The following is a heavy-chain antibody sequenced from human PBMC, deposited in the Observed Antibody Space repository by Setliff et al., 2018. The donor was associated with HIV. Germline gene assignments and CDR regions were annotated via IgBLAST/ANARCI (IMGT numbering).Heavy chain of an antibody. CDR1: GGSISSGSYY. CDR2: IYTNGYT. CDR3: ARAPPGIQNDAFDV. V-gene: IGHV4-61*09. J-gene: IGHJ3*01. Sequence: SEILSLTCSVSGGSISSGSYYWTWIRQPAGKGPEWIGHIYTNGYTNYNPSLKSRVTISVDTSKNQFSLRLTSVTAADTAVYYCARAPPGIQNDAFDVWGQGTMVTVSS.